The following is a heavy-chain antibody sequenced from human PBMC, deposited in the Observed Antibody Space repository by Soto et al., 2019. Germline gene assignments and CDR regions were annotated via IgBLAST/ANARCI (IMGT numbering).Heavy chain of an antibody. Sequence: QVQLVQSGAEVKKPGASVKVSCKASGYTFTTYDISWVRQAPGQGLEWMGRISTYNGNTNYPQSLQGRLTMTTDTSTATAYMAVRSLRSDDTDVYYCARDPYHVLLVNAPDHYGMDVWGQGTTVTVSS. V-gene: IGHV1-18*01. CDR2: ISTYNGNT. CDR3: ARDPYHVLLVNAPDHYGMDV. J-gene: IGHJ6*02. D-gene: IGHD2-8*01. CDR1: GYTFTTYD.